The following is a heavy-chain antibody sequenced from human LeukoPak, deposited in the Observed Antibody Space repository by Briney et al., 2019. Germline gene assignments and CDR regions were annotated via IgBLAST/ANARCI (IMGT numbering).Heavy chain of an antibody. CDR3: ARDLGVGFCSSTGCNNLNMDV. CDR2: IYSGDNT. V-gene: IGHV3-53*01. CDR1: GFLVSTNY. J-gene: IGHJ6*03. D-gene: IGHD2-2*01. Sequence: GGSLRLSCATSGFLVSTNYMSWVRQAPGKGLELVSVIYSGDNTYYADSVKGRFTISRDNSKNTLCLQMNSLRVEDTDVYYCARDLGVGFCSSTGCNNLNMDVWGKGTTVTVSS.